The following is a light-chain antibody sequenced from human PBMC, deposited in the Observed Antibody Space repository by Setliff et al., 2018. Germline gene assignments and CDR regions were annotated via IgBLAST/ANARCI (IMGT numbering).Light chain of an antibody. V-gene: IGLV2-14*03. CDR2: AVS. J-gene: IGLJ1*01. Sequence: QSALTQPASVSGSPGQSITISCPGTSSDVGSYDLVSWYQQHPGKAPKLIIYAVSDRPSGVSNRFSGSKSGNTASLTISGLQTEDEADYYCNADTSGSTDVFGTGTKVTVL. CDR3: NADTSGSTDV. CDR1: SSDVGSYDL.